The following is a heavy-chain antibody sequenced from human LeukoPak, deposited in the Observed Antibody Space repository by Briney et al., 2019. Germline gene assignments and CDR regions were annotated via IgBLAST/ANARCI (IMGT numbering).Heavy chain of an antibody. Sequence: PGGSLTLSCPASGLTFSTFGMPGARHARAKGMGWGAFISYDGSNKYYADFMKRRFTISRDNSKNTLYLQMNSLRVEDTAVYYCAKGPQNYYDTSGEVDYWGLGTLVTVSS. J-gene: IGHJ4*02. CDR1: GLTFSTFG. V-gene: IGHV3-30*02. CDR2: ISYDGSNK. CDR3: AKGPQNYYDTSGEVDY. D-gene: IGHD3-22*01.